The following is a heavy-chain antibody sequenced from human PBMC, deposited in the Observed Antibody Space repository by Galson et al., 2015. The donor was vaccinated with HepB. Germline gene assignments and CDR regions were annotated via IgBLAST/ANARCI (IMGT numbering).Heavy chain of an antibody. CDR2: ISSSSSYI. CDR3: ARGWERYSSGWYSDDYYFDY. J-gene: IGHJ4*02. CDR1: GFTFSGYS. Sequence: SLRLSCAASGFTFSGYSMNWVRQAPGKGLEWVSSISSSSSYIYYADSVKGRFTISRDNAKNSLYLQMNSLRAEDTAVYYCARGWERYSSGWYSDDYYFDYWGQGTLVTVSS. D-gene: IGHD6-19*01. V-gene: IGHV3-21*01.